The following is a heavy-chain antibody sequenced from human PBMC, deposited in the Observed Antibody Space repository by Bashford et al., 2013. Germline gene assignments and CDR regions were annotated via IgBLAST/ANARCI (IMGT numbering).Heavy chain of an antibody. CDR1: GGSLSSDY. V-gene: IGHV4-4*07. CDR3: AKRDYNEQTDSFDI. J-gene: IGHJ3*02. Sequence: SETLSLTCTVSGGSLSSDYWNWVRQPPGRDWSGLDVSIVLDTPITTPPLRSRLTMSVDTSKNQFSLKLTSVTAADSAVYYCAKRDYNEQTDSFDIWGQGTKVTVSS. D-gene: IGHD3-10*01. CDR2: SIVLDTP.